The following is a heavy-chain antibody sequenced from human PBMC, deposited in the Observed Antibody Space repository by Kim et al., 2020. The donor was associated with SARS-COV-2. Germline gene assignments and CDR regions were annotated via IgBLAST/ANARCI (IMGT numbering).Heavy chain of an antibody. CDR1: GFTFSSYA. V-gene: IGHV3-30*04. Sequence: GGSLRLSCAASGFTFSSYAMHWVRQAPGKGLEWVAVISYDGSNKYYADSVKGRFTISRDNSKNTLYLQLNSLGAEDTAVYYCARGGEWGLLGAFDIWGQGTMVTVSS. J-gene: IGHJ3*02. D-gene: IGHD1-26*01. CDR2: ISYDGSNK. CDR3: ARGGEWGLLGAFDI.